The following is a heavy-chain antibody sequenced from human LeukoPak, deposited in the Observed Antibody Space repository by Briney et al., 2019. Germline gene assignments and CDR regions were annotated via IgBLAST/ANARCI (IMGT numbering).Heavy chain of an antibody. CDR1: GDSVSSNSAA. J-gene: IGHJ4*02. CDR3: ARQPGIAVAGPFDY. V-gene: IGHV6-1*01. D-gene: IGHD6-19*01. Sequence: NPSLTLSLTCAISGDSVSSNSAAWNWIRQSPSRGLEWLGRTYYRSKWYNDYAVSVKSRITINPDTSKNQFSLQLNSVTPEDTAVYYCARQPGIAVAGPFDYWGQGTLVTVSS. CDR2: TYYRSKWYN.